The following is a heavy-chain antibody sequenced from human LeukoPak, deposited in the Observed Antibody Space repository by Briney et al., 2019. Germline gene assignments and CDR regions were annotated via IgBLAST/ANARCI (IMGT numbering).Heavy chain of an antibody. CDR1: GYTLTELS. J-gene: IGHJ3*02. CDR2: FDPEDGET. CDR3: ATDRGVPAAPRAHLDAFDI. V-gene: IGHV1-24*01. D-gene: IGHD2-2*01. Sequence: ASVKVSCKVSGYTLTELSMHWVRQAPGKGLEWMGGFDPEDGETIYAQKFQGRVTMTEDTSTDTAYMELSSLRSEDTAVYYCATDRGVPAAPRAHLDAFDIWGQGTMVTVSS.